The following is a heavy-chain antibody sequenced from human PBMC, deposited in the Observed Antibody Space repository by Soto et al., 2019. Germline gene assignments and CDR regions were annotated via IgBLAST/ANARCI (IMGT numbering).Heavy chain of an antibody. CDR2: IYHSGST. CDR1: GGSISSSNL. D-gene: IGHD3-16*01. CDR3: ARLFVTNWFDP. Sequence: QVQLQESGPGLVKPSGTLSLTCAVSGGSISSSNLWSWVRQPPWEGLEWIGDIYHSGSTNYDPSLKSRVPISVDKSKNQFSLKLSSVTAADTAVYYCARLFVTNWFDPWGQGTLVTVSS. J-gene: IGHJ5*02. V-gene: IGHV4-4*02.